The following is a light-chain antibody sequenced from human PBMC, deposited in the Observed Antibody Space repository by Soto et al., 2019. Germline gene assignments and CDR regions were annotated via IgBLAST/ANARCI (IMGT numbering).Light chain of an antibody. CDR2: GTS. V-gene: IGKV3-20*01. CDR3: QQCGISPLT. Sequence: IVLTQSPATLSVSPGETATLSFMASQFVSSSYLAWYQQKPGQAPRLLIYGTSSRANGIPDRFSGSGSGTDFTLTISRVDPEDFAVYYCQQCGISPLTFGGGTKV. CDR1: QFVSSSY. J-gene: IGKJ4*01.